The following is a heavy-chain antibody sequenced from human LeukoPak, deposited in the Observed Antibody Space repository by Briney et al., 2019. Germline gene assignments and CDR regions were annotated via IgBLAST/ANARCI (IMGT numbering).Heavy chain of an antibody. CDR3: ARIRSSGYYRYAFDI. CDR2: INPNSGGT. CDR1: GYTFTCYY. V-gene: IGHV1-2*02. Sequence: ASVKVSCKASGYTFTCYYMHWVRQAPGQGLEWMGWINPNSGGTNYAQKFQGRVTMTRDTSISTAYMELSRLRSDDTAVYYCARIRSSGYYRYAFDIWGQGTMVTVSS. J-gene: IGHJ3*02. D-gene: IGHD3-22*01.